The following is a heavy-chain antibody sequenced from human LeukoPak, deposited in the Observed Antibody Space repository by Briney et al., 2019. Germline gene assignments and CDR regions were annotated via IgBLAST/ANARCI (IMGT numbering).Heavy chain of an antibody. CDR1: GFGFSDAW. Sequence: GGSLRLSWAASGFGFSDAWMSWVRQAQGKGLVWVSRINSDGSDTIYADSVKGRFTSSRDNAKNILYLQMNNLRAEDTAVYYCARMTTVTTEGIWGQGTMVTVSS. CDR3: ARMTTVTTEGI. D-gene: IGHD4-17*01. CDR2: INSDGSDT. J-gene: IGHJ3*02. V-gene: IGHV3-74*01.